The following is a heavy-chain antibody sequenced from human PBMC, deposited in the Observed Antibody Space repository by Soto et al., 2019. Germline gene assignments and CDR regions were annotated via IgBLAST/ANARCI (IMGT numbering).Heavy chain of an antibody. CDR3: ARHFPPVDTASFDY. Sequence: PGESLKISCKGSGYSFTSYWISWVRQMPGKGLEWMGRIDPSDSYTNYSPSFQGHVTISADKSISIAYLQWSSLKASDTAMYYCARHFPPVDTASFDYWGQGTLVTVSS. CDR1: GYSFTSYW. CDR2: IDPSDSYT. J-gene: IGHJ4*02. V-gene: IGHV5-10-1*01. D-gene: IGHD5-18*01.